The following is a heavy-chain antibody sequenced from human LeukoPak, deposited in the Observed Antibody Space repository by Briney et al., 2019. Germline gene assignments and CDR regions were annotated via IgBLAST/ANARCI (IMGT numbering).Heavy chain of an antibody. Sequence: GGSLRLSCAASGFTFSSYGMHWVRQAPGKGLEWVAVIWYDGSNKYYADSVKGRFTISRDKSKNTLYLQMNSLRAEDTAVYYCARDSMIRFGGVSVVEGDYYFDCWGQGTVAIASS. CDR3: ARDSMIRFGGVSVVEGDYYFDC. V-gene: IGHV3-33*01. CDR1: GFTFSSYG. D-gene: IGHD3-16*02. CDR2: IWYDGSNK. J-gene: IGHJ4*02.